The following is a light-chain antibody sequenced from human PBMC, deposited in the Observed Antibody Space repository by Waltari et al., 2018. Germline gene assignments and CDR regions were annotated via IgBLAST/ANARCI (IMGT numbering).Light chain of an antibody. CDR1: SGHSNYD. V-gene: IGLV4-69*01. Sequence: QLVVTQSPSASAPLGASVKLTCTLSSGHSNYDVAWHQQLPQTGPRLLMKISSDGSHIKGDGIPDRFPGSSAGTERVLGISSLRSEDEADYYCQTWGTGIVVFGGGTKLTVL. CDR2: ISSDGSH. CDR3: QTWGTGIVV. J-gene: IGLJ3*02.